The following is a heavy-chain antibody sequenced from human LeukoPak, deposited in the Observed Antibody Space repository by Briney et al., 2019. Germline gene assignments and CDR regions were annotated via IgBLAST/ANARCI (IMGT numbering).Heavy chain of an antibody. J-gene: IGHJ4*02. D-gene: IGHD3-22*01. CDR3: ARDRMIYYDSSGYADY. CDR2: ISSSSSYI. CDR1: GFTFSSYS. Sequence: PGGSLRLSCAASGFTFSSYSMTWVRQAPGKGLEWVSSISSSSSYIYYADSVKGRFTISRDNAKNSLYLQMNSLRAEDTAVYYCARDRMIYYDSSGYADYWGQGTLVTVSS. V-gene: IGHV3-21*01.